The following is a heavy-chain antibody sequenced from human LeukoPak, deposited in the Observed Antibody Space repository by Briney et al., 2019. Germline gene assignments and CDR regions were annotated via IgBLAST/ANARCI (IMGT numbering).Heavy chain of an antibody. J-gene: IGHJ3*02. CDR2: IYHSGST. CDR1: GGSISSSNW. CDR3: ARDPMANRGAFDI. V-gene: IGHV4-4*02. D-gene: IGHD3-10*01. Sequence: SETLSLTCAVSGGSISSSNWWSWVRQPPGKGLEWIGEIYHSGSTNYNPSLKSRVTISVDKSKNQFSLKLSSVTAADTAVYYCARDPMANRGAFDIWGQGTMVTVSS.